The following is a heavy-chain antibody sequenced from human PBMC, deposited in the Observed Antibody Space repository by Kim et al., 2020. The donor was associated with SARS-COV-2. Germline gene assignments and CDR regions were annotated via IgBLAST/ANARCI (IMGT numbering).Heavy chain of an antibody. CDR3: AREHTDMGQTRLDY. Sequence: SVKVSCKASGGTFSSYAISWVRQAPGQGLEWMGGIIPIFGTANYAQKFQGRVTITADESTSTAYMELSSLGSEDTAVYYCAREHTDMGQTRLDYWGQGTLVTVSS. CDR1: GGTFSSYA. J-gene: IGHJ4*02. D-gene: IGHD5-18*01. V-gene: IGHV1-69*13. CDR2: IIPIFGTA.